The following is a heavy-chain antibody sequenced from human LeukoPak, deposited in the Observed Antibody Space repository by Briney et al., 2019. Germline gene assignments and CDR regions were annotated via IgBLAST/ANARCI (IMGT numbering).Heavy chain of an antibody. D-gene: IGHD1-26*01. Sequence: PSETLSLTCAVYGGSFSGYYWSWIRHPPGKGLEWIGEIIHSGSTNYNPSLKSRVTISVDTSKNQFSLKLSSVTAADTAVYYCARGISPKGMGGRRFDYWGQGTLVTVSS. V-gene: IGHV4-34*01. CDR1: GGSFSGYY. J-gene: IGHJ4*02. CDR2: IIHSGST. CDR3: ARGISPKGMGGRRFDY.